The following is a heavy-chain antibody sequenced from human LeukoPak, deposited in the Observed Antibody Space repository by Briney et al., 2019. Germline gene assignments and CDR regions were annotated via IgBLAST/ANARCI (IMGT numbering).Heavy chain of an antibody. V-gene: IGHV4-59*01. CDR3: ASVLLLTGRGWFDP. J-gene: IGHJ5*02. D-gene: IGHD3-9*01. CDR1: GGSISSYY. CDR2: IYYSGST. Sequence: SETLSLTCTVSGGSISSYYWSWIRQPPGKGLEWIGYIYYSGSTNYNPSLKSRVTISVDTSKNQFSLKLSSVTAADTAVYYCASVLLLTGRGWFDPWGQGTLVTVSS.